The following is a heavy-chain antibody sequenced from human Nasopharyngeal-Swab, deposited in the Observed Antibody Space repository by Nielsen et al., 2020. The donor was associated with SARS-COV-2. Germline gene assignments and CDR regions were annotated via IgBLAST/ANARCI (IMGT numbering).Heavy chain of an antibody. CDR1: DNSFNI. CDR2: IIAKNGVV. V-gene: IGHV1-18*01. J-gene: IGHJ6*03. Sequence: ASVTVSCKASDNSFNIITWVRQAPGQGLEWPGRIIAKNGVVKYAQNVQDRVTLTTDTSTSTVYMEMKRLRSDDTAIYYCAREGSGVVPGPLGLGMWYLYHYMDVWGKGTAVTVAS. CDR3: AREGSGVVPGPLGLGMWYLYHYMDV. D-gene: IGHD3-3*01.